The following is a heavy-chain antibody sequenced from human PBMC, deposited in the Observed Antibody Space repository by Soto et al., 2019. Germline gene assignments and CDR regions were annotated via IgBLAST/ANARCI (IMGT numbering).Heavy chain of an antibody. D-gene: IGHD3-3*01. Sequence: ASVKVSCKASGYTFTSYGISWVRQAPGQGLEWMGWISAYNGNTNYAQKLQGRVTMTTDTSTSTAYMELRSLRSDDTAVYYCARDSSGDFWSGYYNPLYYYGMDVWGQGTTVTSP. CDR1: GYTFTSYG. CDR2: ISAYNGNT. CDR3: ARDSSGDFWSGYYNPLYYYGMDV. J-gene: IGHJ6*02. V-gene: IGHV1-18*01.